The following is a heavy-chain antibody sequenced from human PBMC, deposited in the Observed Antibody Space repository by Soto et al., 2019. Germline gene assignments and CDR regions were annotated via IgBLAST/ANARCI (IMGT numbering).Heavy chain of an antibody. CDR3: ARQIYDSDTGPNFQYYFDS. V-gene: IGHV5-10-1*01. Sequence: GESLKISCKGSGYSFAGYWITWVRQKPGKGLEWMGRIDPSDSQTYYSPSFRGHVTISATKSITTVFLQWSSLRASDTAMYYCARQIYDSDTGPNFQYYFDSWGQGTPVTVSA. J-gene: IGHJ4*02. CDR2: IDPSDSQT. CDR1: GYSFAGYW. D-gene: IGHD3-22*01.